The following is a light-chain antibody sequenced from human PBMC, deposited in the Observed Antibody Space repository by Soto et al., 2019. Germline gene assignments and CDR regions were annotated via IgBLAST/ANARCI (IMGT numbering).Light chain of an antibody. CDR3: NSYTTLSNRV. J-gene: IGLJ1*01. Sequence: QSALTQPPSASGSPGQSVTISCTGTKNDIGVYDFVSWYQHHPGKAPRLIIYEVVQRPSGVPDRFSGSKSGNTASLTVSGLQAEDEANYYCNSYTTLSNRVFGTGTKVTVL. V-gene: IGLV2-8*01. CDR1: KNDIGVYDF. CDR2: EVV.